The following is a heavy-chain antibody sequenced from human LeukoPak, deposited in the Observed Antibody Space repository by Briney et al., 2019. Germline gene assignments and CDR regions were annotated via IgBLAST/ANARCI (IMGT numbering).Heavy chain of an antibody. CDR1: GGSISSSGYY. D-gene: IGHD6-13*01. CDR2: SHHSAGT. CDR3: ARSLAAAGIN. Sequence: SETLSLTCTVSGGSISSSGYYWGWIRQPPGKGLEWIGTSHHSAGTSYNPSLKSRVTISLDTSKNQFSLKLGSVTASDTAVYFCARSLAAAGINWGQGTLVTVSS. V-gene: IGHV4-39*01. J-gene: IGHJ4*02.